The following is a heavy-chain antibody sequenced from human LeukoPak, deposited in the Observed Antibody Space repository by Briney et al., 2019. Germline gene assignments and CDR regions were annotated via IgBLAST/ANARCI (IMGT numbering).Heavy chain of an antibody. J-gene: IGHJ6*02. CDR3: VTNYDISTLYYGMDV. Sequence: GGSLRLSCAASGFTVSSNYMSWVRQAPGRGLEWVSVIYSGGSTYYADSVKGRFTISRDNSKNTLFLQMNSLRAGDTAVYYCVTNYDISTLYYGMDVWGQGTTVTVSS. CDR2: IYSGGST. D-gene: IGHD3-9*01. CDR1: GFTVSSNY. V-gene: IGHV3-66*01.